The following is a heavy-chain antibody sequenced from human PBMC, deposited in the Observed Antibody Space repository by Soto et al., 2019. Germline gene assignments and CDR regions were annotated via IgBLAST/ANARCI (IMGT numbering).Heavy chain of an antibody. D-gene: IGHD3-22*01. V-gene: IGHV5-51*01. CDR2: IYPGDSDT. CDR3: ARQISDSRRYYYGMDV. Sequence: PGESLKISCKGSGYSFTNYWIGWVRQMPGKGLESMGIIYPGDSDTRYSPSFQGQVTISADKSISTAYLQWSSLKASDTAMYYCARQISDSRRYYYGMDVWGQGTTVTV. CDR1: GYSFTNYW. J-gene: IGHJ6*02.